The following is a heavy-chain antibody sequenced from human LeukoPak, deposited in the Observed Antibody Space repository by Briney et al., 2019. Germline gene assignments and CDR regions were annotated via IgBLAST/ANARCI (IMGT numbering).Heavy chain of an antibody. J-gene: IGHJ4*02. CDR1: GFTFSSYS. V-gene: IGHV3-48*02. CDR3: ARGAPAAVWDFDY. CDR2: ISRGSSTI. D-gene: IGHD2-2*01. Sequence: GPLRLSCAASGFTFSSYSMNWVRQAPGKGLEWVSYISRGSSTIRYADSVKGRFTISRDNAKDSLYLQMNSLRDEDTAVYYCARGAPAAVWDFDYWGQGTLVTVSS.